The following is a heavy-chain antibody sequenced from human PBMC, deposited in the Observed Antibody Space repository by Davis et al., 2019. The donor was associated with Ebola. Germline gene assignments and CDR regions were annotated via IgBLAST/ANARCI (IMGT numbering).Heavy chain of an antibody. CDR3: ARGRTVTGTRGLSWFDP. D-gene: IGHD6-19*01. CDR2: INAGDGKI. V-gene: IGHV1-3*01. Sequence: AASVKVSCKASGYTFINYAIHWVRQAPGQRLEWMGWINAGDGKIIYSENFQGRLTITRDASATTAYMELSSLRSEDTAAYYCARGRTVTGTRGLSWFDPWGQEALVTVSS. CDR1: GYTFINYA. J-gene: IGHJ5*02.